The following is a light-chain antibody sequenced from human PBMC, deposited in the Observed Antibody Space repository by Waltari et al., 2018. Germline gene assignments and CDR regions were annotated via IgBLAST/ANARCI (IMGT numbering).Light chain of an antibody. CDR2: GAS. V-gene: IGKV3D-15*01. CDR1: QSVDNP. Sequence: EVVMTQSPGTLSLSPGETATLSCRASQSVDNPLAWYQQKIGQAPSLLIYGASNRAADIPDRFSASGYGTEFTLTIRSLQSEDFAVYYCQQYETWPRTFGQGTKLEI. CDR3: QQYETWPRT. J-gene: IGKJ2*01.